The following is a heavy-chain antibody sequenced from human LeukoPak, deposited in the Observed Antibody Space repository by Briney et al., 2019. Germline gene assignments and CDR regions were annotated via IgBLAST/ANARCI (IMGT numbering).Heavy chain of an antibody. Sequence: GGSLRLSCAASGLIVTRNYMSRVRQAPGKGLEWVSVVYSSGSVFYADSVKGRFTISRDNSKNTLNLQMTNLRPEDTAVYYCAGGATVVTLDYWGQGTLVTVSS. CDR2: VYSSGSV. CDR1: GLIVTRNY. D-gene: IGHD4-23*01. J-gene: IGHJ4*02. CDR3: AGGATVVTLDY. V-gene: IGHV3-66*02.